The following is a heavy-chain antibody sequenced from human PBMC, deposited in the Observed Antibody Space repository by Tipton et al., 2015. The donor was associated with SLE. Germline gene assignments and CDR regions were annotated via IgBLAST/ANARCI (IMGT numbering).Heavy chain of an antibody. Sequence: TLSLTCSVSGYSISSVYWGWIRQPPGQDLEWIATLHHSGRTYYSPSLKSRITISVDTSKNQFSLKLSSVTAADTAAYYCAMDTSTWLRFDHWGRGTLVSVSS. CDR2: LHHSGRT. CDR3: AMDTSTWLRFDH. J-gene: IGHJ4*02. CDR1: GYSISSVY. V-gene: IGHV4-38-2*01. D-gene: IGHD6-13*01.